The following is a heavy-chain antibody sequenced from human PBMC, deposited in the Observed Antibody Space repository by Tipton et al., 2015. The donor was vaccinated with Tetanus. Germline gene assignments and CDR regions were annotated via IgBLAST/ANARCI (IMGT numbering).Heavy chain of an antibody. CDR1: GYTFITYD. V-gene: IGHV1-8*01. Sequence: QLVQSGAEVKKPGASVKVSCKTSGYTFITYDINWVRQAPGQGLELMGWMSPNSGNTGYAQKFQGRVTMTRDTSIRTAYMEVTSLRSEDTAVYYCARGRASLDFWGQGTLVTVSS. CDR3: ARGRASLDF. J-gene: IGHJ4*02. CDR2: MSPNSGNT.